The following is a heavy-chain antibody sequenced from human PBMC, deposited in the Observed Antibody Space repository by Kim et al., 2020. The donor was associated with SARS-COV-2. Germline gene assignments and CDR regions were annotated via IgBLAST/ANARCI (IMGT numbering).Heavy chain of an antibody. V-gene: IGHV3-30*18. D-gene: IGHD2-2*01. Sequence: GGSLRLSCAASGFTFSSYGMHWVRQAPVKGLEWVAVISYDGSNKYYADSVKGRFTISRDNSKNTLYLQMNSLRAEDTAVYYCAKDVRDIVVVPAAIGWGQGTLVTVSS. CDR1: GFTFSSYG. CDR3: AKDVRDIVVVPAAIG. J-gene: IGHJ4*02. CDR2: ISYDGSNK.